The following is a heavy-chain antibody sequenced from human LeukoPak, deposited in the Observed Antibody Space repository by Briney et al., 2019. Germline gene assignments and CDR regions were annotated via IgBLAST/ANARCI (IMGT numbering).Heavy chain of an antibody. D-gene: IGHD6-13*01. CDR1: GYTFTSYD. V-gene: IGHV1-8*01. J-gene: IGHJ4*02. CDR2: MNPNSGNT. Sequence: ASVKVSCKASGYTFTSYDIHWVRQDPGRGLDYLGWMNPNSGNTGYAQKFQGRVTMTRNTSISTAYMELSSLRSEDTAVYYCARADQSSSAAFDYWGQGTLVTVSS. CDR3: ARADQSSSAAFDY.